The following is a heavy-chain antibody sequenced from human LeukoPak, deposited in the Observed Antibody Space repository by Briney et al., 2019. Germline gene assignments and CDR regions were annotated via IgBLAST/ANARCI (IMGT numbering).Heavy chain of an antibody. CDR1: GYSISSGYY. CDR2: IYHSGST. V-gene: IGHV4-38-2*02. D-gene: IGHD1-26*01. J-gene: IGHJ4*02. Sequence: PSETLSLTCTVSGYSISSGYYWGWIRQPPGKGLEWIGSIYHSGSTYYNPSLKSRVTISVDTSKNQFSLKLSSVTAADTAVYYCARDALSGSYFDYWGQGTLVTVSS. CDR3: ARDALSGSYFDY.